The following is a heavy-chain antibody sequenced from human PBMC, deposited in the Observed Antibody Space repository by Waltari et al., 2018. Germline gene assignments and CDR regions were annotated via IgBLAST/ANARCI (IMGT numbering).Heavy chain of an antibody. CDR1: GGTFSSYA. J-gene: IGHJ4*02. V-gene: IGHV1-69*04. CDR2: IIPILGIA. Sequence: QVQLVQSGAEVKKPGSSVKVSCKASGGTFSSYAISWVRQAPGQGLEWMGGIIPILGIANYAQKFQGRVTITADEATSTAYMELSSLRSEDTAVYYCARDQMSGYDWALGYWGQGTLVTVSS. D-gene: IGHD5-12*01. CDR3: ARDQMSGYDWALGY.